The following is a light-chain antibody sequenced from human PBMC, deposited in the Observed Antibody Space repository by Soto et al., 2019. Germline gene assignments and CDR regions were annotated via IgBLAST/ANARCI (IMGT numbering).Light chain of an antibody. CDR3: QQYKNWPMYS. V-gene: IGKV3-15*01. Sequence: EIVMTQSPATLSVSPGERATLSCRASQSVNSNLAWYQQKPGQAPRLLIYDASSSATGVPARFSGSGSGTEFTLTISSLQSEDFAVYYCQQYKNWPMYSFGQGTKLDIK. CDR1: QSVNSN. CDR2: DAS. J-gene: IGKJ2*01.